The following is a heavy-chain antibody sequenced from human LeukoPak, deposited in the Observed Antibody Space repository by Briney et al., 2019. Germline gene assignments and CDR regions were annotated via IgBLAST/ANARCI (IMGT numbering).Heavy chain of an antibody. Sequence: ASVKVSCKASGYTFTSYDINWVRQATGQGLEWMGWMNPNSGNTGYAQKFQGRVTMTRNTSISTAYMELSSLRSEDTAVYYCALLAETAMVGFDYWGQGTLVTVSS. CDR3: ALLAETAMVGFDY. CDR1: GYTFTSYD. V-gene: IGHV1-8*01. CDR2: MNPNSGNT. D-gene: IGHD5-18*01. J-gene: IGHJ4*02.